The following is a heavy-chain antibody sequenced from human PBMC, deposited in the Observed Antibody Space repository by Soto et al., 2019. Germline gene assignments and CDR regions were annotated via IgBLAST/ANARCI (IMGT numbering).Heavy chain of an antibody. CDR2: ISYDGSDT. V-gene: IGHV3-30-3*01. CDR3: ARDQLVRGLITYYFDY. J-gene: IGHJ4*02. CDR1: GFTFSSNA. Sequence: QVQLVESGGGVVQPGRSLRLSCAASGFTFSSNAMHWVRQAPGKGLEWVAVISYDGSDTYYAGSVKGRFTISRDNSKNTLFLQMNSRRAEDTAVYYCARDQLVRGLITYYFDYWGQGTPVTVSS. D-gene: IGHD3-10*02.